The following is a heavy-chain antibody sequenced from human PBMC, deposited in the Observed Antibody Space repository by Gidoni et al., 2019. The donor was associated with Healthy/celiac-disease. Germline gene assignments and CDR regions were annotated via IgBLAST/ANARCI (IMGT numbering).Heavy chain of an antibody. CDR2: IYYSGST. CDR3: ARDRYCSGGSCYYGGYYFDY. CDR1: GGSISSGGYY. V-gene: IGHV4-31*03. Sequence: NPSQTLSLTCTVSGGSISSGGYYWSLIRQHPGKGLEWIGYIYYSGSTYYNPSLKSRVTISVDTSKNQFSLKLSSVTAADTAVYYCARDRYCSGGSCYYGGYYFDYWGQGTRVTVSS. D-gene: IGHD2-15*01. J-gene: IGHJ4*02.